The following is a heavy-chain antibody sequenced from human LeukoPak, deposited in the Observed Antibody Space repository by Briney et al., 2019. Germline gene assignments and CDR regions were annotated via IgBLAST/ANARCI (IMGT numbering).Heavy chain of an antibody. CDR3: ARADHSNPFDY. Sequence: SETLSLTCTVSGGSISSGGYYWSWIRQPPGKGLEWIGYIYHSGSTYYNPSLKSRVTISVDRSKNQFSLKLSSVTAADTAVYYCARADHSNPFDYWGQGTLVTVSS. CDR2: IYHSGST. CDR1: GGSISSGGYY. V-gene: IGHV4-30-2*01. D-gene: IGHD1-14*01. J-gene: IGHJ4*02.